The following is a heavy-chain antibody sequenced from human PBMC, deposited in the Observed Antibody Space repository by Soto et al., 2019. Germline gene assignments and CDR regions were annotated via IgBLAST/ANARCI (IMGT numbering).Heavy chain of an antibody. CDR1: GGSFSGYY. V-gene: IGHV4-34*01. CDR2: INHSRST. Sequence: QVQLQQWGAGLLKPSETLSLTCAVYGGSFSGYYWSWIRQPPGKGLEWIGEINHSRSTNYNPSLKSRVTISVDTSKNQFSLKLSSVTAADTAGYYCARGGGTGYCSSTSCPFYFDYWGQGTLVTVPS. J-gene: IGHJ4*02. CDR3: ARGGGTGYCSSTSCPFYFDY. D-gene: IGHD2-2*01.